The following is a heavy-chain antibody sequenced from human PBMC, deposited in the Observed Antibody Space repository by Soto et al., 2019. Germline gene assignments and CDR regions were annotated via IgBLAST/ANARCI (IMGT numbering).Heavy chain of an antibody. V-gene: IGHV3-30*04. D-gene: IGHD6-19*01. Sequence: GGSLRLSCAASGFTFSSYAMHWVRQAPGKGLEWVAVISYDGRNKYCADSVKGRFTISRDNSKNTLYLQMNSLGAEDTAVYYCARVSLAVAGTLDYWGQGTLVTVSS. CDR2: ISYDGRNK. CDR1: GFTFSSYA. CDR3: ARVSLAVAGTLDY. J-gene: IGHJ4*02.